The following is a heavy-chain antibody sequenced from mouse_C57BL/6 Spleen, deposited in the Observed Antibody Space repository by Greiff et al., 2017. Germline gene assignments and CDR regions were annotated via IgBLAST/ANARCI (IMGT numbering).Heavy chain of an antibody. CDR1: GYTFTDYY. CDR2: INPNNGGT. J-gene: IGHJ2*01. V-gene: IGHV1-26*01. CDR3: ARGDYDYDGHFDY. D-gene: IGHD2-4*01. Sequence: EVQLQQSGPELVKPGASVKISCKASGYTFTDYYMNWVKQSHGKSLEWIGDINPNNGGTSYNQKFKGKATLTVDKSSSTAYMELRSLTSEDSAVYYCARGDYDYDGHFDYWGQGTTLTVSS.